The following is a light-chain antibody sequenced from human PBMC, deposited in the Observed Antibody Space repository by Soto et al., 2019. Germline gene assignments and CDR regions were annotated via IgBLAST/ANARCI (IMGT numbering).Light chain of an antibody. CDR1: QSISNN. CDR3: QQYSNWPRT. V-gene: IGKV3-15*01. J-gene: IGKJ1*01. CDR2: GAS. Sequence: EIVMTQAPATLFVSPRGRATLSFRAGQSISNNLAWYQQKPGQAPRLLIYGASTRATGIPARFTGSGSGTEFTLTISSLQSEDFAVYYCQQYSNWPRTFGQGTKVDIK.